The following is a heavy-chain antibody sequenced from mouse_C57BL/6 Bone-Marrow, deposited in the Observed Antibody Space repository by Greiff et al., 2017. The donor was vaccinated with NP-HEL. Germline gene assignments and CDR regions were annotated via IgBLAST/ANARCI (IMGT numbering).Heavy chain of an antibody. D-gene: IGHD4-1*01. CDR2: INPSSGYT. CDR1: GYTFTSYW. J-gene: IGHJ2*01. V-gene: IGHV1-7*01. CDR3: ARGNWYYFDY. Sequence: VQLQESGAELAKPGASVKLSCKASGYTFTSYWMHWVKQRPGQGLEWIGYINPSSGYTKYNQKFKVKATLTADKSSSTAYMQLSSLTYEDTAVYYYARGNWYYFDYWGQGTTLTVAS.